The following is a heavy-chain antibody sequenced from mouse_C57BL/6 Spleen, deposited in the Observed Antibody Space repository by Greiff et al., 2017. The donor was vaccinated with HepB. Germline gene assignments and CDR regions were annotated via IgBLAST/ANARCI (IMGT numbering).Heavy chain of an antibody. J-gene: IGHJ4*01. Sequence: EVKLVESGGDLVKPGGSLKLSCAASGFTFSSYGMSWVRQTPDKRLEWVATISSGGSYTYYPDSVKGRFTISRDNAKNTLYLQMSSLKYEDTAMYYCARHELVRGYYFAMDYWGQGTSVTVSS. CDR1: GFTFSSYG. CDR3: ARHELVRGYYFAMDY. V-gene: IGHV5-6*02. CDR2: ISSGGSYT. D-gene: IGHD2-14*01.